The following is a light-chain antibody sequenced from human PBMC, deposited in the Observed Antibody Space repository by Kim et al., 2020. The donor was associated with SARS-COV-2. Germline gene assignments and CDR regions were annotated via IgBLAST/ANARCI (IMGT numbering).Light chain of an antibody. CDR3: QQYNKWPLT. CDR2: GAS. V-gene: IGKV3-15*01. J-gene: IGKJ4*01. CDR1: QSVSSS. Sequence: EIVMTQSPATLSVSPGERATLSCRASQSVSSSLAWYQQKPGQASRLLIYGASTRATGIPASFSGSGSGTDFTLTISSLQSEDFAVYYCQQYNKWPLTFGGGTKVDIK.